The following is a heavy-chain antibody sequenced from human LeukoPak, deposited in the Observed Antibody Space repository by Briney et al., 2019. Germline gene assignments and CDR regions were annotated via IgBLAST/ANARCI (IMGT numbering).Heavy chain of an antibody. CDR1: GDSISSSY. V-gene: IGHV4-59*12. CDR2: VYYTGSS. CDR3: ARDPVGGSTIFDS. D-gene: IGHD1-26*01. Sequence: SETLSLTCTVSGDSISSSYWSWIRQPPGKGLEWIGYVYYTGSSYYNPSLKSRATTSIDMSKNQFSLQLNSVTPEDTAVYFCARDPVGGSTIFDSWGQGTLVTVSS. J-gene: IGHJ4*02.